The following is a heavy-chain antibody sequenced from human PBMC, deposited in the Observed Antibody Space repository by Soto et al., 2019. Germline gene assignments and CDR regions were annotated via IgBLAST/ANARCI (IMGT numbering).Heavy chain of an antibody. CDR3: ARALYRSGTYYAFDN. J-gene: IGHJ4*02. Sequence: QVPLVQSGAEVKKPGASVTVSCKTSGYTPTNYDIGWVRQAPGQGLEWMGWISAYNGNTNSAQKLQGRLTMTTDTSTRTVYMELRSLRSDDTAVYYCARALYRSGTYYAFDNWGQGTLVTVSS. V-gene: IGHV1-18*01. CDR1: GYTPTNYD. CDR2: ISAYNGNT. D-gene: IGHD1-26*01.